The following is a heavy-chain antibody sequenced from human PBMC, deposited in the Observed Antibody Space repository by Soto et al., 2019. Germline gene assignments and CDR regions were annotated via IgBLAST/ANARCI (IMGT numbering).Heavy chain of an antibody. CDR3: ARRLDPDYSDWHYFDY. D-gene: IGHD4-17*01. J-gene: IGHJ4*02. Sequence: QVHLQESGPGLVRPSQTLSLTCTVSGGSITSGDSYWSWIRQPPRKGMEWIGYIYSRGSTYYNPSRRSRFTISIDTSKNQFSLRLSSVTAADTDDYYCARRLDPDYSDWHYFDYWGQGTLLTVSS. V-gene: IGHV4-30-4*01. CDR2: IYSRGST. CDR1: GGSITSGDSY.